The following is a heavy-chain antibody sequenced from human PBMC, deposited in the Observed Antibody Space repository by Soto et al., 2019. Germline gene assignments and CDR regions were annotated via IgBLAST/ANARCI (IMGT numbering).Heavy chain of an antibody. J-gene: IGHJ3*02. CDR2: IYYSGST. V-gene: IGHV4-59*01. Sequence: SETLSLTCTVSGGSISSYYWSWIRQPPGKGLEWIGYIYYSGSTNYNPSLKSRFTISVDTSKNQFSLKLSSVTAADTAVYYCARQQWLVLNAFDIWGQGTMVTVS. CDR3: ARQQWLVLNAFDI. D-gene: IGHD6-19*01. CDR1: GGSISSYY.